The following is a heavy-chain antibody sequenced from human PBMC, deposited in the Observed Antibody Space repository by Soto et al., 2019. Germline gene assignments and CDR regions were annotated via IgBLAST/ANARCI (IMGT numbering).Heavy chain of an antibody. CDR2: ISYDGSNK. Sequence: GSLRLSCAASGFTFSSYGMHWVRQAPGKGLEWVAVISYDGSNKYYADSVKGRFTISRDNSKNTLYLQMNSLRAEDTAVYYCAKDLRRGYSYGSSFDYWGQGTLVTVSS. CDR3: AKDLRRGYSYGSSFDY. D-gene: IGHD5-18*01. J-gene: IGHJ4*02. CDR1: GFTFSSYG. V-gene: IGHV3-30*18.